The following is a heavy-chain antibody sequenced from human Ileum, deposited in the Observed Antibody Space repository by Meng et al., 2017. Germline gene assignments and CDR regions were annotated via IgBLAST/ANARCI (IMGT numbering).Heavy chain of an antibody. Sequence: EVQLVESGGGLIQPGGSLRLSWAASGFIVSSYYMSWVRQAPGKGLEWVSVIYSGGNTYYADSVRGRFTISRDNSKNTLYLQMNSLRAEDTAVYYCGRESPTRMSTTRAFDYWGQGTLVTVSS. CDR3: GRESPTRMSTTRAFDY. CDR1: GFIVSSYY. J-gene: IGHJ4*02. CDR2: IYSGGNT. V-gene: IGHV3-53*01. D-gene: IGHD2/OR15-2a*01.